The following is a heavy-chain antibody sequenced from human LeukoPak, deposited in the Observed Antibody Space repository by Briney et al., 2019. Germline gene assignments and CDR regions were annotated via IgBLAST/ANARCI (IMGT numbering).Heavy chain of an antibody. D-gene: IGHD3-3*01. CDR1: GFTFSSYA. CDR3: ATYYDFWSGYWMDY. Sequence: GGSLRLSCAASGFTFSSYAMSWVRQAPGKGLEWVSAISGSGGSTYYADSVKGRFTISRDNAKNSLYLQMNSLRDEDTAVYYCATYYDFWSGYWMDYWGQGTLVTVSS. CDR2: ISGSGGST. V-gene: IGHV3-23*01. J-gene: IGHJ4*02.